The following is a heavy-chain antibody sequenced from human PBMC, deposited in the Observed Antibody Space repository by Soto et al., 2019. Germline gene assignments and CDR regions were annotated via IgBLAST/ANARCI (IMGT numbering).Heavy chain of an antibody. V-gene: IGHV4-59*01. J-gene: IGHJ6*02. D-gene: IGHD4-17*01. CDR1: GGSISSYY. CDR2: IYYSGST. Sequence: ETLSLTCTVSGGSISSYYWSWIRQPPGKGLEWIGYIYYSGSTNYNPSLKSRVTISVDTSKNQFSLKLSSVTAADTAVYYCARVTTNYYYGMDVWGQGTTVTVSS. CDR3: ARVTTNYYYGMDV.